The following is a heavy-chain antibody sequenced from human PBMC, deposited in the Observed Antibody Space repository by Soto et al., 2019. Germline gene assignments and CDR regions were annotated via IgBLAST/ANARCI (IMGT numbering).Heavy chain of an antibody. J-gene: IGHJ4*02. Sequence: ASETQSLTSTVSGGNIGSGNNYWSWIRQPPGKGLEWIGYIFYSGSTNYNPSLKSRVTISVDTSKNQFSLRLTSVTAADTAVYYCAREDSSTWYRRYFDFWGQGALVTVSS. CDR3: AREDSSTWYRRYFDF. CDR2: IFYSGST. D-gene: IGHD6-13*01. CDR1: GGNIGSGNNY. V-gene: IGHV4-61*01.